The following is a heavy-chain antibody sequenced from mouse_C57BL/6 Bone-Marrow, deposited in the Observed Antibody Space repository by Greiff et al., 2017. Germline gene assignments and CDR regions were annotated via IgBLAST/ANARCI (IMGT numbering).Heavy chain of an antibody. Sequence: QVQLQQSGAELMKPGASVKLSCKATGYTFTGYWIEWVKQRPGHGLEWIGDILPGSGSTNYNEKLKGKATFTSDTSSNSAYMQLSSLTTEDSAIYCCARPLYYDYSWFAYWGQGTLVTVSA. V-gene: IGHV1-9*01. J-gene: IGHJ3*01. CDR1: GYTFTGYW. CDR2: ILPGSGST. D-gene: IGHD2-4*01. CDR3: ARPLYYDYSWFAY.